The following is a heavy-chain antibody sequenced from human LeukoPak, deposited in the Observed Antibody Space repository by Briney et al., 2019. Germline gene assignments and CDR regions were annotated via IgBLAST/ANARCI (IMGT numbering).Heavy chain of an antibody. CDR3: ARSGLDSRYYFGMEV. Sequence: SQTLSLTCTVSGVSISSYYWGWIPQPPAKGLEWSGYMYYSGRTNYNPSLKRRVTISLDTSKSQFSLKLRSVTAADTAVYYCARSGLDSRYYFGMEVWGQGTTVSVSS. CDR2: MYYSGRT. V-gene: IGHV4-59*01. CDR1: GVSISSYY. J-gene: IGHJ6*02. D-gene: IGHD5-12*01.